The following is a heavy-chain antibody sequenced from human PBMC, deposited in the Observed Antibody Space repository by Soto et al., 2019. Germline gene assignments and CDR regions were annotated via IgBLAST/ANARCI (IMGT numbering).Heavy chain of an antibody. V-gene: IGHV3-72*01. D-gene: IGHD4-17*01. CDR3: ARATTVTDY. J-gene: IGHJ4*02. CDR2: TRNKANSHTT. Sequence: VESLRLSCAASGFTFSDHYMDWVRQAPGKGLEWVGRTRNKANSHTTEYAASVKGRFTISRDDSKNSLYLQMNSLKVEDTAVYYCARATTVTDYWGQGALVTVSS. CDR1: GFTFSDHY.